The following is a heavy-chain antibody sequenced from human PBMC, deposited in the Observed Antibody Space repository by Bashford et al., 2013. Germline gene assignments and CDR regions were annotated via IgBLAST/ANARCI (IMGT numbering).Heavy chain of an antibody. D-gene: IGHD2-15*01. J-gene: IGHJ3*02. CDR1: GYTFTSYA. V-gene: IGHV1-3*01. CDR3: AKDRYCSGGSCYSVDAFDI. CDR2: STLAMVTR. Sequence: ASVKVSCKASGYTFTSYAMHWVRQAPDKGLSGWDGSTLAMVTRKYSRKFQGRITITRDTSASTAYMELSSLRSEDTAVYYCAKDRYCSGGSCYSVDAFDIWGQGTTVTVSS.